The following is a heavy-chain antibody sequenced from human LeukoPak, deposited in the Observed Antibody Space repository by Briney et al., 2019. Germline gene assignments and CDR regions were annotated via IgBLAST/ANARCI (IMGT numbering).Heavy chain of an antibody. Sequence: PGGSLRLSCVASGFTFSKFAMSWVRQAPGKGLEWVSSLRYDLERVYYADSVKGRFTISRDNSKNTLYLQMNSLRAEDTAVYYCAKSCSSTSCRLDIWGQGTMVTVSS. D-gene: IGHD2-2*01. CDR3: AKSCSSTSCRLDI. V-gene: IGHV3-23*01. CDR1: GFTFSKFA. J-gene: IGHJ3*02. CDR2: LRYDLERV.